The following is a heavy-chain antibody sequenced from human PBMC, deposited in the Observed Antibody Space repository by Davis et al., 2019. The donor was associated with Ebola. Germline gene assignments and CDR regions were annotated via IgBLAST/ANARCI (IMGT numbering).Heavy chain of an antibody. Sequence: GESLKISCAGSGFTFSTYAMTWVRQAPGKGLEWVSRISGSGGDPHYADSVKGRFTISRDNSKNTLYLQMNSLRAGDTTIYYCAKASRYSSELDYWGQGILVTVSS. CDR3: AKASRYSSELDY. D-gene: IGHD6-25*01. CDR1: GFTFSTYA. J-gene: IGHJ4*02. CDR2: ISGSGGDP. V-gene: IGHV3-23*01.